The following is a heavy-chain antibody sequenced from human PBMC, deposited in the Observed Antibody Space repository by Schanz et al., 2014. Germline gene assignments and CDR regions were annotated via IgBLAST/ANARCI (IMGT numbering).Heavy chain of an antibody. J-gene: IGHJ4*02. CDR3: ARERPRKGDFDY. V-gene: IGHV1-46*01. D-gene: IGHD1-26*01. CDR2: IFLNDGGT. Sequence: QVQLVQSGAEVKKPGASVKLSCKASGYTFTNYYIHWVRQAPGQGLEWLGTIFLNDGGTHSAEKFQGRIIMTRDTSTSTVYLDLSSLRSEDTAVYYCARERPRKGDFDYWGQGTLVTVSS. CDR1: GYTFTNYY.